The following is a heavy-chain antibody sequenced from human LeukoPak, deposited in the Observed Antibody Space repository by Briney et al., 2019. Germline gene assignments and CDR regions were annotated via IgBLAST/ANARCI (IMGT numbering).Heavy chain of an antibody. J-gene: IGHJ4*01. D-gene: IGHD2-2*01. CDR2: IKEDGSVK. V-gene: IGHV3-7*01. CDR3: ARERPWTRSAFDN. Sequence: GGSLRLSCAASGFSFSTYWLSWVRQPPGKGLEWVANIKEDGSVKNYVDSVKGRFTISRDNAKTSLSLQMNSLRDEDTAVYYCARERPWTRSAFDNWGHGTVVTVSS. CDR1: GFSFSTYW.